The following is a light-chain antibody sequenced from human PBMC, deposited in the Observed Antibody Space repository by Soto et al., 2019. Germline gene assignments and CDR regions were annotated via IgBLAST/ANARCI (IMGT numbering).Light chain of an antibody. V-gene: IGKV1-5*01. CDR2: DAS. J-gene: IGKJ1*01. CDR3: QQYNSYSWT. CDR1: QSISAW. Sequence: DIQMTQSPSALSATAGDRVTITCRASQSISAWLAWYQQKPGKAPKLLIYDASNLESGVPSRFSGSGSGTEFTLTISNLQPDDFATYYCQQYNSYSWTFGQGTMVDI.